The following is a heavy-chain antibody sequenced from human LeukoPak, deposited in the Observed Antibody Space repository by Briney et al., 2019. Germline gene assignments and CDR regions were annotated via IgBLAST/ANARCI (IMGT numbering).Heavy chain of an antibody. J-gene: IGHJ4*02. D-gene: IGHD6-13*01. CDR3: ARVGSSSWYSFDY. CDR2: IIPIFGTA. CDR1: GGTFSSYA. Sequence: EASVKVSCKASGGTFSSYAISWVRQAPGQGLEWMGRIIPIFGTANYAQKFQGRVTITTDESTSTAYMELSSLRSEDTAVYYCARVGSSSWYSFDYWGQGNLVTVSS. V-gene: IGHV1-69*05.